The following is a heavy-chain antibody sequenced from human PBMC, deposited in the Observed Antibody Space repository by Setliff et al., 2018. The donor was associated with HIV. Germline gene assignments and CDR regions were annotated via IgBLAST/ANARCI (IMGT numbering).Heavy chain of an antibody. CDR1: GGSISSYS. V-gene: IGHV4-4*08. J-gene: IGHJ6*03. CDR3: ARDETSEGYMDV. CDR2: IYTSGST. Sequence: PSETLSLTCTVSGGSISSYSWSWIRQPPGKGLEWIGYIYTSGSTNYNPSLKSRVTISVDTSENQFSLKLTSVTAADTAMYFCARDETSEGYMDVWGKGTTVTVSS.